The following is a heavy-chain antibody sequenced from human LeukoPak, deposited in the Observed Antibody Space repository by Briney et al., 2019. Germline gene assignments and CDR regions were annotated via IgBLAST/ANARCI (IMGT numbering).Heavy chain of an antibody. J-gene: IGHJ6*04. CDR2: IKQDGSEK. CDR3: ARRSSGYCSSTSCYAYHYYYYGMDV. Sequence: GGSLRLSCAASGFTFSSYWMSWVRQAPGKGLEWVANIKQDGSEKYYVDSVKGRFTISRDNAKNSLYLQMNSLRAEDTAVYYCARRSSGYCSSTSCYAYHYYYYGMDVWGKGTTVTVSS. V-gene: IGHV3-7*03. D-gene: IGHD2-2*01. CDR1: GFTFSSYW.